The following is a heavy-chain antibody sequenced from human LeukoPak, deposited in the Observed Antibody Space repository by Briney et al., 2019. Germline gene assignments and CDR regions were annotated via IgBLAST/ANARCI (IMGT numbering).Heavy chain of an antibody. CDR3: ARGGHITMVRGVITA. Sequence: SQTLSLTCIVSGGSISSYYWSWIRQPAGKGPEWIGRIYTSGSTNYNPSLKSRVTMSVDTSKNQFSLKLSSVAAADTAVYYCARGGHITMVRGVITAWGQGTLVTISS. CDR2: IYTSGST. J-gene: IGHJ5*02. V-gene: IGHV4-4*07. CDR1: GGSISSYY. D-gene: IGHD3-10*01.